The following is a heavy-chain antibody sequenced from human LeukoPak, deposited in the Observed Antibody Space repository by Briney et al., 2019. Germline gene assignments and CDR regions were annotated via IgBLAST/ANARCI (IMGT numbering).Heavy chain of an antibody. V-gene: IGHV3-72*01. CDR3: ARGGYGFDY. CDR2: TRNKANSYTT. CDR1: GFTFSNHY. D-gene: IGHD5-18*01. J-gene: IGHJ4*02. Sequence: GGSRRLSCAASGFTFSNHYMDWVRQAPGKGLEWVGRTRNKANSYTTEYAASVKGRFTISRDDSKNSLYLQMNSLKTEDTAVYYCARGGYGFDYWGQGTLVTVSS.